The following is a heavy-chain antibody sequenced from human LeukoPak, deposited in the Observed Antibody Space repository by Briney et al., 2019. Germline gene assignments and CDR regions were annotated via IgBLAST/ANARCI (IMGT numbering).Heavy chain of an antibody. CDR1: GSKFDDYG. J-gene: IGHJ4*02. V-gene: IGHV3-20*04. CDR2: INWNGAWT. Sequence: GGSLRLSCAASGSKFDDYGMSWVRQAPGKGLEWVCDINWNGAWTGYADSVKGRFTISRDNAKNSLYLQMNSLRAEDTAVYYCARGTAGGVINWGIHYWGQGTLVTVSS. D-gene: IGHD3-16*02. CDR3: ARGTAGGVINWGIHY.